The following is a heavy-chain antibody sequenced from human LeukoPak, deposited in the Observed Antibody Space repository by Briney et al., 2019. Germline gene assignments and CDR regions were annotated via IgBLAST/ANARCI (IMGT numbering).Heavy chain of an antibody. CDR1: GYTFTSYD. CDR3: ARDVDMVRGRWFDP. J-gene: IGHJ5*02. D-gene: IGHD3-10*01. Sequence: ASVKVSCKASGYTFTSYDINWVRQATGQGLEWMGWMNPNSGNTGYAQKFQGRVTITADESTSTAYMELSSLRSEDTAVYYCARDVDMVRGRWFDPWGQGTLVTVSS. CDR2: MNPNSGNT. V-gene: IGHV1-8*01.